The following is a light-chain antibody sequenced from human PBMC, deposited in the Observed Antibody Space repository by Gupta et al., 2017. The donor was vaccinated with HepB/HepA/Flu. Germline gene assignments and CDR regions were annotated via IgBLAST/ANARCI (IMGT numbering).Light chain of an antibody. J-gene: IGKJ1*01. Sequence: DIQMTQSPSTLSASVGDRVTITCRASQNINKWLAWYQQKPGKAPKVLIYEASSLASGVPSRFSGGGSGTEFTLTISSLQPDYFATYYCQNYNSYSETFGQGTKVEIK. CDR1: QNINKW. CDR2: EAS. V-gene: IGKV1-5*03. CDR3: QNYNSYSET.